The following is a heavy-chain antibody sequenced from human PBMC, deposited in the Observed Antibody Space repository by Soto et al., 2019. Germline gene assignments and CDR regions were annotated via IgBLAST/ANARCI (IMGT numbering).Heavy chain of an antibody. CDR2: ISYSGST. Sequence: SETLSLTCTVSGGSISTYYWSWIRQPPGKGLEWIGYISYSGSTNYSPSLKSRVTISVDTSKNHFSLKLSSVTAADTAVYYCARYGVGSSGYFDYWGQGTPVTVSS. D-gene: IGHD6-13*01. CDR3: ARYGVGSSGYFDY. V-gene: IGHV4-59*01. J-gene: IGHJ4*02. CDR1: GGSISTYY.